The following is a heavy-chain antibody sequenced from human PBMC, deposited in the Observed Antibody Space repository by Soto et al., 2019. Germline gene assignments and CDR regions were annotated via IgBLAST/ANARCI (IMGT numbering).Heavy chain of an antibody. D-gene: IGHD6-6*01. V-gene: IGHV3-48*02. J-gene: IGHJ6*02. CDR1: GFTFSSYS. Sequence: GSLRLSCAASGFTFSSYSMNWVRQAPGKGLEWVSYISSSSSTIYYADSVKGRFTISRDNAKNSLYLQMNSLRDEDTAVYYCARITQSIAPYYYGMDFWGQGTTVTVSS. CDR3: ARITQSIAPYYYGMDF. CDR2: ISSSSSTI.